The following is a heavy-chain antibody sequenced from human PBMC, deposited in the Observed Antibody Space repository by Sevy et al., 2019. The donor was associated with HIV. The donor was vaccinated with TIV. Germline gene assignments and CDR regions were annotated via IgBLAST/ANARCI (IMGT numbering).Heavy chain of an antibody. CDR3: ARDGGYSIKWYPLY. CDR2: ISYGGTET. Sequence: GGSLRLSCAASGFAFSSHAMHWVRQAPGKGLEWVAVISYGGTETFYAASVEGRFTISRENSKSMLSLQINSLRPEDTAVYYCARDGGYSIKWYPLYWGHGTLVTVSS. J-gene: IGHJ4*01. D-gene: IGHD6-13*01. CDR1: GFAFSSHA. V-gene: IGHV3-30-3*01.